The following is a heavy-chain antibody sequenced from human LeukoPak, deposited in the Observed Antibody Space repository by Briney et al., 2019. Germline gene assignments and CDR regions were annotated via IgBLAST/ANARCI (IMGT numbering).Heavy chain of an antibody. CDR1: VYTFTGYY. J-gene: IGHJ5*02. CDR3: ARDSVFHHDFWSGYYRNSFDP. D-gene: IGHD3-3*01. Sequence: ASVKVSCKASVYTFTGYYMHLVRQAPGQGLEWMSWINPNSGGTNYAQKFQGRVTMTRDTSISTAYLELSRLRSDDTAVYYCARDSVFHHDFWSGYYRNSFDPWGQGTLVTVSS. CDR2: INPNSGGT. V-gene: IGHV1-2*02.